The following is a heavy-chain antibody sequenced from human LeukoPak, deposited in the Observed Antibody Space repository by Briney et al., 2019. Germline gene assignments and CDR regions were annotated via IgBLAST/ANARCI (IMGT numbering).Heavy chain of an antibody. Sequence: GSLRLSCAASGFTFSSYEMNWVRQPPGKGLEWIGEINHSGSTNYNPSLKSRVTISVDTSKNQFSLKLSSVTAADTAVYYCARGKATTKANYYYYYYMDVWGKGTTVTVSS. CDR3: ARGKATTKANYYYYYYMDV. V-gene: IGHV4-34*01. J-gene: IGHJ6*03. CDR1: GFTFSSYE. D-gene: IGHD1-26*01. CDR2: INHSGST.